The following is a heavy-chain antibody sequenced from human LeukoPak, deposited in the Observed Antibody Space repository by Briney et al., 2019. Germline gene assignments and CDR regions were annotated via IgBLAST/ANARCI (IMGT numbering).Heavy chain of an antibody. Sequence: GASVKVSCKASGYTFTGYYMHWVRQAPGQGLEWMGWINPNSGGTNCAQKFQGRVTMTRDTSISTAYMELSRLRSDDTAVYYCARARATSYSSSWYCFDPWGQGTLVTVSS. CDR3: ARARATSYSSSWYCFDP. J-gene: IGHJ5*02. CDR1: GYTFTGYY. CDR2: INPNSGGT. D-gene: IGHD6-13*01. V-gene: IGHV1-2*02.